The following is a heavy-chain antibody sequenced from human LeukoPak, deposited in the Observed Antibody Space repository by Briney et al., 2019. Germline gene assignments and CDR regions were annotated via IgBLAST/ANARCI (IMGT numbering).Heavy chain of an antibody. J-gene: IGHJ6*02. D-gene: IGHD1-1*01. V-gene: IGHV1-2*02. CDR1: GYXFTGYY. CDR2: INPNSGGT. Sequence: ASVKVSCKASGYXFTGYYIHWVRQAPGQGLEWMGWINPNSGGTNYAQKFQGRVTMTRDTSISTAYMELSRLRSDDTAVYYCARDQFWNGQSYYYGMDVWGQGTTVTVSS. CDR3: ARDQFWNGQSYYYGMDV.